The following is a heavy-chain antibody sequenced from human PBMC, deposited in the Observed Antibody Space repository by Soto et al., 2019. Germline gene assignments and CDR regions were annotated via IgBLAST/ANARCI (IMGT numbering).Heavy chain of an antibody. CDR2: IIPIFGTA. Sequence: SVKVSCKASGGTFSSYAISWVRQAPGQGLEWMGGIIPIFGTANYAQKFQGRVTITADESTSTAYMELSSLRSEDTAVYYCAEGVQLERRNYYYYYGMDVWGQGTTVTVSS. V-gene: IGHV1-69*13. CDR1: GGTFSSYA. D-gene: IGHD1-1*01. J-gene: IGHJ6*02. CDR3: AEGVQLERRNYYYYYGMDV.